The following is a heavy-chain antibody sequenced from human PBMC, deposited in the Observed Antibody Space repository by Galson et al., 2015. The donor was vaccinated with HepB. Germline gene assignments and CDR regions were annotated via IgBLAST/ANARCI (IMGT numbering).Heavy chain of an antibody. D-gene: IGHD1-1*01. CDR2: IYYSGST. V-gene: IGHV4-31*03. Sequence: TLSLTCTVSGGSISSGGYYWSWIRQHPGKGLEWIGYIYYSGSTYYNPSLKSRVTLSVDTSKNQFSLKLSSVTAADTAVYYCARGGSYIGRFDPWGQGTLVTVSS. CDR3: ARGGSYIGRFDP. CDR1: GGSISSGGYY. J-gene: IGHJ5*02.